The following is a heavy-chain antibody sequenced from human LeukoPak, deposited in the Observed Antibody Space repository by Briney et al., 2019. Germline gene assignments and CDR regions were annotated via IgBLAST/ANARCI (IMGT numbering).Heavy chain of an antibody. Sequence: SETLSLTCTVSGASIRSGDYYWSWIRQPPGKGLEWIGYIYDSGSTYYNPSLKSRTTISVDTSENRFSLKLSSVTATDTAVYYCARDCSGGSCYGAFDIWGQGTMVTVSS. V-gene: IGHV4-30-4*01. D-gene: IGHD2-15*01. CDR1: GASIRSGDYY. CDR2: IYDSGST. CDR3: ARDCSGGSCYGAFDI. J-gene: IGHJ3*02.